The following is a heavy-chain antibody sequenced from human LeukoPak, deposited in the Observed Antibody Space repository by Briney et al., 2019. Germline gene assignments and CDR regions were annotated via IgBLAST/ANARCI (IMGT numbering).Heavy chain of an antibody. CDR3: ARRTNFWSGYHNAFDY. D-gene: IGHD3-3*01. CDR1: GYSFTSYW. V-gene: IGHV5-51*01. CDR2: IYPGDSDT. Sequence: GESLKISCKGSGYSFTSYWIGWVRQMPGKGLEWMGIIYPGDSDTRYSPSLQGQVTISADKSISTAYLQWSSLKASDTAMYYCARRTNFWSGYHNAFDYWGQGTLVTVSS. J-gene: IGHJ4*02.